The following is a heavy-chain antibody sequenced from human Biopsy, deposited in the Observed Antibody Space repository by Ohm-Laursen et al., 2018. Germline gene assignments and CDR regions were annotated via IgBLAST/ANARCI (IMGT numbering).Heavy chain of an antibody. D-gene: IGHD3-3*01. CDR2: FYYSGCT. CDR3: ARARIKTSGVLIPETYYFDS. J-gene: IGHJ4*02. V-gene: IGHV4-59*01. Sequence: GTLSLTCNVSGDSISIYYWSWIRQPPGKGLEWIGNFYYSGCTNYNPSLKSRITMSLDRSKSQVSLRMNSVTAADTAVYYCARARIKTSGVLIPETYYFDSWGQGTLVTVSS. CDR1: GDSISIYY.